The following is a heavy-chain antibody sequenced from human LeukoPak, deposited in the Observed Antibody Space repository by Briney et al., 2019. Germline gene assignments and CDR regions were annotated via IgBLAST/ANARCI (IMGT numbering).Heavy chain of an antibody. J-gene: IGHJ6*02. V-gene: IGHV1-2*02. CDR3: ARATGYCSSTSCYFYYGMDV. D-gene: IGHD2-2*01. CDR1: GYTFTGYY. CDR2: INPNSGGT. Sequence: ASVKVSCKASGYTFTGYYMHWVRQAPGQGLEWMGWINPNSGGTNYAQKFQGRVTMTRDTSISTAYMELSRLRSDDTAVYYCARATGYCSSTSCYFYYGMDVWGQGTTVTVSS.